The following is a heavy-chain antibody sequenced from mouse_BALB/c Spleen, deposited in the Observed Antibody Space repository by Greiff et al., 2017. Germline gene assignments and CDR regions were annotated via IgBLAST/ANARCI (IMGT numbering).Heavy chain of an antibody. D-gene: IGHD2-10*01. CDR3: ARDLPSYYGNYGTFAY. V-gene: IGHV5-4*02. J-gene: IGHJ3*01. Sequence: EVKLVESGGGLVKPGGSLKLSCAASGFTFSDYYMYWVRQTPEKRLEWVATISDGGSYTYYPDSVKGRFTISRDNAKNNLYLQMSSLKSEDTAMYYCARDLPSYYGNYGTFAYWGQGTLVTVSA. CDR2: ISDGGSYT. CDR1: GFTFSDYY.